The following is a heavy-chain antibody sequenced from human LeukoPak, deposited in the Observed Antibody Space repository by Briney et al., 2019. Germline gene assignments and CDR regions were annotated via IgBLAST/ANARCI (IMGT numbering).Heavy chain of an antibody. CDR3: ARDPVAYCGGDCFGY. CDR2: IYYSGST. Sequence: PSETLSLTCNVSGGSISNSSYYWGWIRHPPGKELEWIAIIYYSGSTYYNPSLKSRVTISVDTSKNQFSLKLSSVNAADTAVYYCARDPVAYCGGDCFGYWGQGTLVTVSS. CDR1: GGSISNSSYY. V-gene: IGHV4-39*07. J-gene: IGHJ4*02. D-gene: IGHD2-21*01.